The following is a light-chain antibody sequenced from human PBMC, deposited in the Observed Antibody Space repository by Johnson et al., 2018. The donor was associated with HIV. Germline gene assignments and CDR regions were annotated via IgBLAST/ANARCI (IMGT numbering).Light chain of an antibody. V-gene: IGLV1-51*01. CDR2: DNH. CDR3: GTWDSSLSAYV. CDR1: SSNIGNNY. Sequence: QAALTQPPSVSAAPGQKVTISCSGSSSNIGNNYVSWYQQLPGTAPKLLIYDNHTRPSGITDRFSCSKSGTSATLGITGLQTGDEADYYCGTWDSSLSAYVFGTGTKVTVL. J-gene: IGLJ1*01.